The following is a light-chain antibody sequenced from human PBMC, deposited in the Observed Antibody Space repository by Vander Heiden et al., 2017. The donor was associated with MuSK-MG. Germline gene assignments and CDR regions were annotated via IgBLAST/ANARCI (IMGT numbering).Light chain of an antibody. CDR3: QQYDNLLIT. V-gene: IGKV1-33*01. Sequence: DIQMTQSPSSLSASVGDRVTITCQASQDISNYLNWYPQKPGKAPSRFSGSGSGTDFTFTISSLQPEDIATYYCQQYDNLLITFGQGTRLEIK. CDR1: QDISNY. J-gene: IGKJ5*01.